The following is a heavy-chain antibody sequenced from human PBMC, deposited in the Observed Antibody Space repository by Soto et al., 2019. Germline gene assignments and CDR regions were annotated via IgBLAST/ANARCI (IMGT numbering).Heavy chain of an antibody. J-gene: IGHJ4*02. V-gene: IGHV1-46*01. D-gene: IGHD1-1*01. CDR3: ARTGTTGTTWATLGLDY. Sequence: QVQLVQSGAEVKKPGASVKVSCKASGYTFTSYYMHWVRQAPGQGLEWMGIINPSGGSTSYEQKFQGRVTMTRNTSTGTVYMELSSLRSEDTAVYYCARTGTTGTTWATLGLDYWGQGTLVTVSS. CDR1: GYTFTSYY. CDR2: INPSGGST.